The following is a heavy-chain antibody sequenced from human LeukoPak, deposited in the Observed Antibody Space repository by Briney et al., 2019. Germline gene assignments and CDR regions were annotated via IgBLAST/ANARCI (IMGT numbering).Heavy chain of an antibody. D-gene: IGHD2-2*02. CDR2: INPNSGGT. J-gene: IGHJ5*02. V-gene: IGHV1-2*02. Sequence: ASVKVSCKASGYTFTGYYMHWVRQAPEQGLEWMGWINPNSGGTNYAQKFQGRVTMTRDTSISTAYMELSRLRSDDTAVYYCARGGMTGPVLYINWFDPWGQGTLVTVSS. CDR3: ARGGMTGPVLYINWFDP. CDR1: GYTFTGYY.